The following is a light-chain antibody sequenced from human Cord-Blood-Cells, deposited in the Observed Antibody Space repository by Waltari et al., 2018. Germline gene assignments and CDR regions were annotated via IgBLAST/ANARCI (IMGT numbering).Light chain of an antibody. Sequence: DIVLTQSPATLSLSPGERATLPCRASQSVSSYLAWYQQKPGQAPRLLIYDASNSATGIPARFSGSGSGTDFTLTISSLEPEDFAVYYCQQRSNWPLTFGGGTKVEIK. CDR1: QSVSSY. J-gene: IGKJ4*01. CDR3: QQRSNWPLT. CDR2: DAS. V-gene: IGKV3-11*01.